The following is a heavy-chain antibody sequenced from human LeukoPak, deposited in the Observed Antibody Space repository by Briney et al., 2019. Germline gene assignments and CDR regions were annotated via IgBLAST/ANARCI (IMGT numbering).Heavy chain of an antibody. J-gene: IGHJ4*02. Sequence: PGGSLRLSCAASGFTFDDYAMHWVRQAPGKGLEWVSGISWNSGSIGYADSVKGRFTISRDNAKNSLYLQMNSLRAEDTALYYCAKVGPSSSGYYNAVDYWGQGTLVTVSS. V-gene: IGHV3-9*01. D-gene: IGHD3-22*01. CDR1: GFTFDDYA. CDR3: AKVGPSSSGYYNAVDY. CDR2: ISWNSGSI.